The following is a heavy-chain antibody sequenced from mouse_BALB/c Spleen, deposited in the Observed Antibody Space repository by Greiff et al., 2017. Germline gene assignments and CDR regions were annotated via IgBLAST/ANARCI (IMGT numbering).Heavy chain of an antibody. J-gene: IGHJ2*01. CDR3: ARERGTWGYYFDY. D-gene: IGHD3-3*01. V-gene: IGHV1-54*01. CDR2: INPGSGGT. Sequence: VQLQQSGAELVRPGTSVKVSCKASGYAFTNYLIEWVKQRPGQGLEWIGVINPGSGGTNYNEKFKGKATLTADKSSSTAYMQLSSLTSDDSAVYFCARERGTWGYYFDYWGQGTTLTVSS. CDR1: GYAFTNYL.